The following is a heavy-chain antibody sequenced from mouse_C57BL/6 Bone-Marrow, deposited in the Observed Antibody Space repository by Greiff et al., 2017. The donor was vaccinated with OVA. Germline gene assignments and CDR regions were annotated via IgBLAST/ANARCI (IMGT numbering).Heavy chain of an antibody. Sequence: VQLQQSGPELVKPGASVKIPCKASGYTFTDYNMDWVKQSHGKSLEWIGDINPNNGGTIYNQKFKGKATLTVDKSSSTAYMELRSLTSEDTAVYYCARRYYYGSSDWYFDVWGTGTTVTVSS. V-gene: IGHV1-18*01. D-gene: IGHD1-1*01. CDR2: INPNNGGT. J-gene: IGHJ1*03. CDR1: GYTFTDYN. CDR3: ARRYYYGSSDWYFDV.